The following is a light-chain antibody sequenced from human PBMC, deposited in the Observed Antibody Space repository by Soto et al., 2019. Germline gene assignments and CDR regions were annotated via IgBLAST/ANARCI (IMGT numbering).Light chain of an antibody. CDR1: QSLSSN. CDR3: QQSNNWFRT. J-gene: IGKJ5*01. V-gene: IGKV3-15*01. CDR2: GAS. Sequence: EIVMTQSPATLSVSPGERATLSCRASQSLSSNLAWYQQKPGQAPRLLIYGASMRATGIPARFSGSGSGTEFTLTISSLQSEDFAVYYCQQSNNWFRTFGQGTRLEIK.